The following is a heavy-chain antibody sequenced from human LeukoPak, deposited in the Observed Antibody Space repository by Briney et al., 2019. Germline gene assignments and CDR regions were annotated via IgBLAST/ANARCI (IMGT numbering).Heavy chain of an antibody. V-gene: IGHV4-59*08. CDR3: ARQGDGYIXFDY. Sequence: SETLSLTCTVSGGSISSYYWSWIRQPPGKGLEWIGYIYYSGSTNYNPSLKNRVTISVDTSKNQFSLKLSSVTAADTAVYYCARQGDGYIXFDYWGQGTLVTVSS. CDR1: GGSISSYY. J-gene: IGHJ4*02. CDR2: IYYSGST. D-gene: IGHD5-24*01.